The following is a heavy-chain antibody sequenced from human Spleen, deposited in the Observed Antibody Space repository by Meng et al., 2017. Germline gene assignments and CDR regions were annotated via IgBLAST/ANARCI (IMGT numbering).Heavy chain of an antibody. V-gene: IGHV2-5*02. CDR3: SHRPFYFLSGTYLAYFDY. D-gene: IGHD2/OR15-2a*01. CDR1: SLTTGGVG. CDR2: IYWDDDK. J-gene: IGHJ4*02. Sequence: SLTTGGVGVGWIRQPPGKALEWLGLIYWDDDKHYSPFLKSRLTITKDTSKNQVVLTMTNMDPVDTATYFCSHRPFYFLSGTYLAYFDYWGQGTLVTVSS.